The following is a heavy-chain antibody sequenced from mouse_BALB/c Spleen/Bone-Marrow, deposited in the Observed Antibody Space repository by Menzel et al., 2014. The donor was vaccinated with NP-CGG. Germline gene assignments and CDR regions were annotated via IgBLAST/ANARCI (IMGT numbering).Heavy chain of an antibody. J-gene: IGHJ4*01. CDR2: INSDGGIT. CDR1: EYEFPSHD. Sequence: VQLQESGGGLVQPGESLKLSCESDEYEFPSHDMSWVRKTPEKSLELVAAINSDGGITNYPDTMERRFTISRDNTKKTLYLQMSSLRSEDTALYYCARHGFYYAMDYWGQGTSVTVSS. CDR3: ARHGFYYAMDY. V-gene: IGHV5-2*01.